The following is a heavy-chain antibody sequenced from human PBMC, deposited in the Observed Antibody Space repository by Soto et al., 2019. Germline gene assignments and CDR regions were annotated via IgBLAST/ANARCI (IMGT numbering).Heavy chain of an antibody. J-gene: IGHJ4*02. V-gene: IGHV4-4*02. CDR1: GGSISGSNW. CDR2: ISHSGST. D-gene: IGHD6-13*01. CDR3: ARTAAAGTYLDY. Sequence: QVQLQESGPGLVKPSGTLSLTCAVSGGSISGSNWWSWVRQPPGRGLEWIGEISHSGSTNYNPSLKSRVTISVDTSKNQFSLKLSSVTAADTAVYSCARTAAAGTYLDYWGQGTLVTVSS.